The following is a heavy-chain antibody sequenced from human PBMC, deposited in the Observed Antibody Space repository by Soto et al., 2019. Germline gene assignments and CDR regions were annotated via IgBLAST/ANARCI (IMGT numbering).Heavy chain of an antibody. J-gene: IGHJ5*02. D-gene: IGHD3-3*01. Sequence: SETLSLTCAVYGGSFSGYYWSWISQPPGKGLEWIGEINHSGSTNYNPSLKSRVTISVDTSKNQFSLKLSSVTAADTAVYYCARFGATDYDFWSGYPSNWFDPWGQGTLVTVSS. CDR2: INHSGST. V-gene: IGHV4-34*01. CDR1: GGSFSGYY. CDR3: ARFGATDYDFWSGYPSNWFDP.